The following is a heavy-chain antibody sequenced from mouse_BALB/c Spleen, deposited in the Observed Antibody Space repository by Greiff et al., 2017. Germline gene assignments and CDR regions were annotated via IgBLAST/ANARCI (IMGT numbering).Heavy chain of an antibody. V-gene: IGHV2-9*02. CDR2: IWAGGST. CDR3: DRVGDYALDY. J-gene: IGHJ4*01. CDR1: GFSLTSYG. D-gene: IGHD2-14*01. Sequence: VQLQESGPGLVAPSQCLSITCTVSGFSLTSYGVHWVRQPPGKGLEWLGVIWAGGSTNYNSALMSRLSISKDNSKSQVFLKMNSLQADDTAMYYCDRVGDYALDYWGQGTTVTVSS.